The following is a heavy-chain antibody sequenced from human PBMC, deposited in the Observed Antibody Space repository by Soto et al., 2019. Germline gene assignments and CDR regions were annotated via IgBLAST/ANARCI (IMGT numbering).Heavy chain of an antibody. Sequence: SETLSLTCSVSGASISSRDYYWGWIRQTPGKGLEWIGNIDYNGVTYYNPSLKSRVTVSKDTSKNQFSLKVASVTAADAAIYYCGRVMIGTSRHTDSDYWGQGTQVTSPQ. CDR3: GRVMIGTSRHTDSDY. CDR1: GASISSRDYY. D-gene: IGHD2-2*01. J-gene: IGHJ4*02. CDR2: IDYNGVT. V-gene: IGHV4-39*01.